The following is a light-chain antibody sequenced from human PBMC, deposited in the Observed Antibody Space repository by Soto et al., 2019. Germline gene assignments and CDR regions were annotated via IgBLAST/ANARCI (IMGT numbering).Light chain of an antibody. CDR3: QQYHSYWT. Sequence: DFQVTQSPSTKSSYVGDRVTITCQASQNIRSLLAWFQQKPGKAPKLLIYDASSLESGVPQRFSGSGSGTEFTLTISSLQTDDFSTYYCQQYHSYWTFGQGTKVDIK. J-gene: IGKJ1*01. V-gene: IGKV1-5*01. CDR2: DAS. CDR1: QNIRSL.